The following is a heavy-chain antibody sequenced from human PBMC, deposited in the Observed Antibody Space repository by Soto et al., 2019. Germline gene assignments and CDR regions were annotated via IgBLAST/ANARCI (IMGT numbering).Heavy chain of an antibody. V-gene: IGHV1-8*01. CDR3: ARDSLYYGVAFDI. CDR2: MNPNSGNT. J-gene: IGHJ3*02. Sequence: GASVKVSCKASGYTFTSYDINWVRQATGQGLEWMGWMNPNSGNTGYAQKFQGRVTMTRNTSISTAYIELSRLRSDDTAVYYCARDSLYYGVAFDIWGQGTMVTVSS. CDR1: GYTFTSYD. D-gene: IGHD4-17*01.